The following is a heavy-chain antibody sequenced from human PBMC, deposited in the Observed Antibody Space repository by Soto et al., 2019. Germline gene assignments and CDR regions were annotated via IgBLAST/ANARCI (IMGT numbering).Heavy chain of an antibody. V-gene: IGHV4-59*01. CDR3: ARAYGGYADY. Sequence: SETLCLTCTVSGGSIGGYDGSWIRQPPGKGLEWIGYIYYSGSTNYNPSLKSRVTISVDTSKNQFSLKLSSVTAADTAVYYCARAYGGYADYWGQGALVTVSS. CDR2: IYYSGST. D-gene: IGHD5-12*01. J-gene: IGHJ4*02. CDR1: GGSIGGYD.